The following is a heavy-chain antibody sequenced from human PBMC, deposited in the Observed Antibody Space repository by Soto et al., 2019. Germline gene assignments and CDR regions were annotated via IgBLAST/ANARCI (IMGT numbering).Heavy chain of an antibody. Sequence: SVKVSCKASGGTFSSYAISWVRQAPGQGLEWMGGIIPIFGTANYAQKFQGRVTITADESTSTAYMELSSLRSEDTAVYYCARTGGHCSSTSCYTIDAFDIWGQGTMVTVSS. CDR2: IIPIFGTA. CDR3: ARTGGHCSSTSCYTIDAFDI. CDR1: GGTFSSYA. D-gene: IGHD2-2*02. V-gene: IGHV1-69*13. J-gene: IGHJ3*02.